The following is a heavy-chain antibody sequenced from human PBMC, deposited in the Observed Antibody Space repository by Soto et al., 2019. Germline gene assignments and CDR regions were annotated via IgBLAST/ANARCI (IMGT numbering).Heavy chain of an antibody. Sequence: SETLSLTCSVSGGSISSYYWSWIRQPAGKGLEWIGRLYSGTPNYNPSLNSRVTMSIDTSKNQFSLKLSSVTAADTAVYYCARDSMGYVYWGQGTLVTVSS. CDR2: LYSGTP. V-gene: IGHV4-4*07. D-gene: IGHD2-8*01. CDR3: ARDSMGYVY. J-gene: IGHJ4*02. CDR1: GGSISSYY.